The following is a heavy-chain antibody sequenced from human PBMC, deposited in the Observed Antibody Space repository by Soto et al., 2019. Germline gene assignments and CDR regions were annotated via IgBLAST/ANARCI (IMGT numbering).Heavy chain of an antibody. D-gene: IGHD4-17*01. CDR3: AGGGDYGDYVYFDY. Sequence: PSEILSLTCAVSGGSISSGGYSWSWIRQRPGKGLEWIGYIYHSGSTYYNPSLKSRVTISVNRSKNQFSLNLSSVTAADTAVYYCAGGGDYGDYVYFDYWGQGTLVTVSS. J-gene: IGHJ4*02. CDR1: GGSISSGGYS. CDR2: IYHSGST. V-gene: IGHV4-30-2*01.